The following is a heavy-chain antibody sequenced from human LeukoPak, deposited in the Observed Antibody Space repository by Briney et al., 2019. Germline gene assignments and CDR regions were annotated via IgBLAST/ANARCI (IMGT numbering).Heavy chain of an antibody. CDR1: GYTFMSHG. D-gene: IGHD2-2*01. Sequence: ASVKVSCKAYGYTFMSHGISWVRQAPGQGLEWMGWISGSSSNTNYAQRLQGRVTMTTDTSTTTAYMELRSLRSEDTAVYYCARDPSDVNALDLWGQGTMVTVSS. CDR2: ISGSSSNT. J-gene: IGHJ3*01. CDR3: ARDPSDVNALDL. V-gene: IGHV1-18*01.